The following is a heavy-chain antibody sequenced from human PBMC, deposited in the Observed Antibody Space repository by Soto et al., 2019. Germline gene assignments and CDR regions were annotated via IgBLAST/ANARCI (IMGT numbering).Heavy chain of an antibody. V-gene: IGHV3-7*01. J-gene: IGHJ4*02. CDR3: AREYYYGSGKFDY. CDR1: GFTFSSYW. Sequence: ASVKVSCAASGFTFSSYWMSWVRQAPGKGLEWVANIKQDGSEKYYVDSVKGRFTISRDNAKNSLYLQMNSLRAEDTAVYYCAREYYYGSGKFDYWGQGTLVTVSS. D-gene: IGHD3-10*01. CDR2: IKQDGSEK.